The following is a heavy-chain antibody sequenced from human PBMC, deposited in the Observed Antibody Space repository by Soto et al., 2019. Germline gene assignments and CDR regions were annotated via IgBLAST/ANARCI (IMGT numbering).Heavy chain of an antibody. D-gene: IGHD6-6*01. CDR1: GGSITSSEYY. CDR2: IYYSGSS. CDR3: ARSLSSSSGYFDP. V-gene: IGHV4-39*01. Sequence: SETLSLTCTVSGGSITSSEYYWAWIRQPPGKGLQFVGTIYYSGSSYSNPSLKSRPFISLDTSKSQFFLRLTSVTAADTAMYYCARSLSSSSGYFDPWGQGTLVTVSS. J-gene: IGHJ5*02.